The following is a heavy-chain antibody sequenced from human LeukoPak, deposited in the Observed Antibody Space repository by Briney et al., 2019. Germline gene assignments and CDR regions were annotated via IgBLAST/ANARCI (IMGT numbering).Heavy chain of an antibody. CDR3: ARDYYDSSGYGSFDY. CDR1: GYTFTAYY. J-gene: IGHJ4*02. V-gene: IGHV1-2*02. CDR2: INPNSGGT. D-gene: IGHD3-22*01. Sequence: ASVKVSCKASGYTFTAYYMHWVRQAPGQGLEWMGWINPNSGGTNYAQKFQGRVTMTRDTSISTAYMELRRLRSDDTAVFYCARDYYDSSGYGSFDYWGQGTLVTVSS.